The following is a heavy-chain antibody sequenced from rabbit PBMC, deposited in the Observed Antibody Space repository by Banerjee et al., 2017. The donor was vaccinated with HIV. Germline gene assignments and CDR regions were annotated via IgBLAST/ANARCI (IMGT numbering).Heavy chain of an antibody. D-gene: IGHD4-2*01. V-gene: IGHV1S40*01. Sequence: QSLEESGGDLVKPGASLTLTCTASGFSFSSSYWICWVRQAPGKGLEWIGCIKTTSGSTYYATWAKGRFTISKTSSTTVTLQMTSLTAADTATYFCARGNDYAGDGDALWGPGTLVTVS. CDR3: ARGNDYAGDGDAL. CDR1: GFSFSSSYW. CDR2: IKTTSGST. J-gene: IGHJ4*01.